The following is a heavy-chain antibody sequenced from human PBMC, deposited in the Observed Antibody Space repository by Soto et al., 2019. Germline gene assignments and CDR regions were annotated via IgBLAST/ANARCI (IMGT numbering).Heavy chain of an antibody. J-gene: IGHJ3*01. CDR1: GGSISSGGYS. CDR3: ARRYRYAFAF. V-gene: IGHV4-30-2*01. CDR2: IYHSGST. D-gene: IGHD1-1*01. Sequence: SETLSLSCAVSGGSISSGGYSWSWIRQPPGKGLEWIGCIYHSGSTYYNPSLKSRVTISVDTSKNQFSLKLSSVTAADTAIYYCARRYRYAFAFWGQGSLVTVSS.